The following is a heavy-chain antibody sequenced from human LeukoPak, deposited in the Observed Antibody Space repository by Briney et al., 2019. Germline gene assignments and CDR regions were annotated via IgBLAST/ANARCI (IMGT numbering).Heavy chain of an antibody. V-gene: IGHV4-4*07. J-gene: IGHJ4*02. D-gene: IGHD2-8*01. CDR3: ARADCTNIACPLDY. CDR2: IYTSGST. CDR1: GGSISSYY. Sequence: SETLSLTCTVSGGSISSYYWSWIRQPAGKGLEWIGRIYTSGSTNYNASLKSRVSMSVDTSKNQFSLKLSSVTAADTAIYHCARADCTNIACPLDYWGQGNLVTVSS.